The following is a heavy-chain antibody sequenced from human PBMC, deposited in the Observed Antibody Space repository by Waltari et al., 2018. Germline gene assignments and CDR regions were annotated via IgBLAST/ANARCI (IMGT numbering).Heavy chain of an antibody. V-gene: IGHV3-21*01. CDR2: ISSSSGYK. CDR1: GLSFGPYT. D-gene: IGHD2-2*01. Sequence: EGQLVESGGGLVKLGCSLRLSCAASGLSFGPYTIIWVRQAPGKGLEWVSYISSSSGYKYYADSVKGRFAISRDNAKNLLFLQMNSLRADDTAVYYCVRENCSVTSCFKHFDYWGRGILVTVSS. CDR3: VRENCSVTSCFKHFDY. J-gene: IGHJ4*02.